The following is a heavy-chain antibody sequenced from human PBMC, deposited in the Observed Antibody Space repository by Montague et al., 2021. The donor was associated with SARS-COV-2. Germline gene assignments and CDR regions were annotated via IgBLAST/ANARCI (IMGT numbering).Heavy chain of an antibody. CDR2: IYCSGST. D-gene: IGHD3-3*01. V-gene: IGHV4-39*01. CDR3: ARQAVSRITIFGGVISEGVFDP. J-gene: IGHJ5*02. Sequence: SETLSLTCTVSGGSISSSSYYWGWIRQPPGKGLEWIGSIYCSGSTYYNPSLKSRVTISVDTSKNQFSLKLSSVTAADTAVYYCARQAVSRITIFGGVISEGVFDPWGQGTLVTVSS. CDR1: GGSISSSSYY.